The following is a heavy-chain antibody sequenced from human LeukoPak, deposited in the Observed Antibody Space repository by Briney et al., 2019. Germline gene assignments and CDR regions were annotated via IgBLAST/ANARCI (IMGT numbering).Heavy chain of an antibody. CDR3: ARVPDAFDI. V-gene: IGHV4-34*01. J-gene: IGHJ3*02. CDR1: GGSFSGYY. Sequence: SETLSLTCAVYGGSFSGYYWSWIRQPPGKGLEWIGEINHSGSTNYNPSLKSRVTISVDTSKNQFSLKLSSVTAADTAIYHCARVPDAFDIWGQGTMVTVSS. CDR2: INHSGST.